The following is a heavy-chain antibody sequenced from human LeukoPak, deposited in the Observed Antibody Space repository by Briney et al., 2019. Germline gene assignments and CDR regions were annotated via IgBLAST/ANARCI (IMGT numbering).Heavy chain of an antibody. CDR1: GGSFSGYY. CDR2: INHSGST. Sequence: SETLSLTCAVYGGSFSGYYWSWIRQPPGEGLEWIGEINHSGSTNYNPSLKSRVTISVDTSKNQFSLKLSSVTAADTAVYYCARSSPLKRWYFDYWGQGTLVTVSS. CDR3: ARSSPLKRWYFDY. J-gene: IGHJ4*02. D-gene: IGHD4-23*01. V-gene: IGHV4-34*01.